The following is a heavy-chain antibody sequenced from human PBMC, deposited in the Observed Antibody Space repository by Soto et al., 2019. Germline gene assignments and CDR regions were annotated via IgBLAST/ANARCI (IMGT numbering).Heavy chain of an antibody. CDR1: GGSISSSSYY. V-gene: IGHV4-39*01. Sequence: SETLSLTCTVSGGSISSSSYYWGWIRQPPGKGLEWIGSIYYRGSTYYNPSLKSRVTISVDTSKNQFSLKLSSVTAADTAVYYCARIDIVATVGFDYRGQGALVTVSS. J-gene: IGHJ4*02. CDR2: IYYRGST. D-gene: IGHD5-12*01. CDR3: ARIDIVATVGFDY.